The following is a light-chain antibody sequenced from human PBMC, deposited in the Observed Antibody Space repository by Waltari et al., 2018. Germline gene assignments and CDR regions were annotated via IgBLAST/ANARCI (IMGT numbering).Light chain of an antibody. CDR1: HRVNSN. Sequence: EIVMTQSPATLSVSPRDIATLSCRASHRVNSNLAWYQQKPGHAPTLLLYGASTGATGILAGFSGSGAGTDVNFTISSLQSEDFAVYYCETYNNWPFTFGGGTKVEIK. J-gene: IGKJ4*01. CDR3: ETYNNWPFT. V-gene: IGKV3-15*01. CDR2: GAS.